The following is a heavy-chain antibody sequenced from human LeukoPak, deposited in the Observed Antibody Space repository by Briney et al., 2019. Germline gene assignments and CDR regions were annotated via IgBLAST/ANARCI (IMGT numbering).Heavy chain of an antibody. J-gene: IGHJ4*02. D-gene: IGHD6-19*01. CDR3: AKGTGGYSSGGYFDY. V-gene: IGHV3-20*04. CDR1: GFTFDDYG. CDR2: INWNGGST. Sequence: GGSLRLSCAASGFTFDDYGMSWVRQAPGKGLEWVSGINWNGGSTGYADSVKGRFTISRDNAKNSLYLQMNSLRAEDMALYYCAKGTGGYSSGGYFDYWGQGTLVTVSS.